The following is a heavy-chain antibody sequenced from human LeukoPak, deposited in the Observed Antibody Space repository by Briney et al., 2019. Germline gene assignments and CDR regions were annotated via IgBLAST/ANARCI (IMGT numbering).Heavy chain of an antibody. J-gene: IGHJ6*03. CDR1: GGSISSSSYY. CDR2: IYYSGST. Sequence: PSETLSLTCTVSGGSISSSSYYWGWIRQPPGKGLEWIGSIYYSGSTYYNPSLKSRVTISVDTSKNQFSLKLSSVTAADTAVYYCATHYDILTGFYYMDVWGKGTTVTISS. V-gene: IGHV4-39*01. D-gene: IGHD3-9*01. CDR3: ATHYDILTGFYYMDV.